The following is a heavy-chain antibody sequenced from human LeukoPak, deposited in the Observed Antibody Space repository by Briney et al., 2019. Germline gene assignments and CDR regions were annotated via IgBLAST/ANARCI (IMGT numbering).Heavy chain of an antibody. D-gene: IGHD2-8*01. CDR1: GFTFSSYW. Sequence: GGSLRLSCVASGFTFSSYWMSWVRQAPGKGLQWVANIKQDGSEKYYVDSVKGRFTISRDNAKNSLYLQMNSLRVEDTAVYYCAKDRCSNGIGCLYYYMDVWGKGTMVTISS. CDR2: IKQDGSEK. CDR3: AKDRCSNGIGCLYYYMDV. J-gene: IGHJ6*03. V-gene: IGHV3-7*01.